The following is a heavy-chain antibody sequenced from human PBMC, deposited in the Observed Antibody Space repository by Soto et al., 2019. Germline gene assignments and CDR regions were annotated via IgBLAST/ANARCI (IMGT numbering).Heavy chain of an antibody. V-gene: IGHV4-59*01. J-gene: IGHJ5*02. Sequence: SVTLSLTCTVSGGSISSYFWSWIRQPPGKGLEWIGYIHHSGSTYYNPSLKSRVTISVDTSKNQFSLKLNSVTAADAAVYYCARESAGSGKNNWFDPWGQGTLVTVPQ. D-gene: IGHD3-10*01. CDR2: IHHSGST. CDR1: GGSISSYF. CDR3: ARESAGSGKNNWFDP.